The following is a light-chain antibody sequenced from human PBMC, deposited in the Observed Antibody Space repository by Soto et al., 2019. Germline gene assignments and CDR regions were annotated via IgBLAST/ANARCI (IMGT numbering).Light chain of an antibody. CDR1: QDISND. V-gene: IGKV1-6*01. CDR2: AAS. CDR3: LQDHEPLT. Sequence: AIQMTQSPSSLSASVGDRVTITCRASQDISNDLGWYQQKPGKATTLLIYAASTLQSGVPSRFSGSGSGTDFSLTISSLQPEDSASYCCLQDHEPLTFGGGTKVDIK. J-gene: IGKJ4*01.